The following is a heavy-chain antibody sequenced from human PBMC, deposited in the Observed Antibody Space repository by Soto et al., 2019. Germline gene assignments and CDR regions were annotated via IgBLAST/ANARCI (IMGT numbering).Heavy chain of an antibody. J-gene: IGHJ5*02. V-gene: IGHV4-34*01. Sequence: PSETLSLTCPAHKGSCTDYFGTWSRRSPGRGLEWIGEINHRGGATYNPSLRSRVTISIDTSKNHFSLSLRSLTAADTAVYYCVARGMTYDFLSGPHPFDPWGHGTLVTVSS. CDR2: INHRGGA. CDR3: VARGMTYDFLSGPHPFDP. D-gene: IGHD3-3*01. CDR1: KGSCTDYF.